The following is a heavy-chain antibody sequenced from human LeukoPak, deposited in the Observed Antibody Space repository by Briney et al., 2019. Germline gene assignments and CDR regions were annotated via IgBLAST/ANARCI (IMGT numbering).Heavy chain of an antibody. CDR2: INYSGST. Sequence: KTSETLSLTCAVYGGSFSGYYWSWIRQPPGKGLEWIGEINYSGSTNYNPSLKSRVTISVDTSKNQFSLKLSSVTAADTAVYYCARFRRWWYFDYWGQGTLVTVSS. CDR1: GGSFSGYY. D-gene: IGHD2-15*01. J-gene: IGHJ4*02. V-gene: IGHV4-34*01. CDR3: ARFRRWWYFDY.